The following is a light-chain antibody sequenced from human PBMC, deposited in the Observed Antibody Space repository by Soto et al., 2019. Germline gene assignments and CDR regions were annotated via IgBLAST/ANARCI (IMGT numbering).Light chain of an antibody. CDR3: CSYAGGSTYV. Sequence: QSALTQPASVSGSPGQSITISCTGTSSDVGSYNLVSWYQQHPGKVPQLMIYEGSKRPSGVSNRFSGSKSGNTASLTISGLQAEDEADYYCCSYAGGSTYVFGTGTKLTVL. J-gene: IGLJ1*01. CDR2: EGS. V-gene: IGLV2-23*01. CDR1: SSDVGSYNL.